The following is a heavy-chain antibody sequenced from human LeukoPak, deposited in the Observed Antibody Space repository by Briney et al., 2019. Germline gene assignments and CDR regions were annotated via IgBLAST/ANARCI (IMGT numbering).Heavy chain of an antibody. CDR3: ARDFRLYDSSGYYPYYYYYYMDV. D-gene: IGHD3-22*01. V-gene: IGHV4-61*02. CDR1: GGSISSGSYY. Sequence: PSQTLSLTCTVSGGSISSGSYYWSWIRQPAGKGLEWIGRIYTSGSTNYNPSLKSRVTISVDTSKNQFSLKLSSVTAADTAVYYCARDFRLYDSSGYYPYYYYYYMDVWGKGTTVTISS. CDR2: IYTSGST. J-gene: IGHJ6*03.